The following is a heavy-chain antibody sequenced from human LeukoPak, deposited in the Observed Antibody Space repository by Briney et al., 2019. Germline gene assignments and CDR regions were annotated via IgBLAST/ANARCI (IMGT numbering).Heavy chain of an antibody. CDR3: ARERDNWGSAAYFDY. D-gene: IGHD7-27*01. CDR1: GGSISSSSYY. V-gene: IGHV4-39*07. Sequence: SETLSLTCTVSGGSISSSSYYGGWVRQPPGKGLEWIGSIYYSGSTYYNPSLKSRVTISVDTSKNQFSLKLSSVTAADTAVYYCARERDNWGSAAYFDYWGQGTLVTVSS. CDR2: IYYSGST. J-gene: IGHJ4*02.